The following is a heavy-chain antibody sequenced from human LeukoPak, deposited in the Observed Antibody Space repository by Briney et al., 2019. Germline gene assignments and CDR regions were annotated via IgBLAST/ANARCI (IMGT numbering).Heavy chain of an antibody. D-gene: IGHD3-22*01. CDR3: ARVRYYDSSGPEF. CDR1: GYTFTSYG. CDR2: ISAYNGNT. J-gene: IGHJ4*02. Sequence: GASLKVSCKASGYTFTSYGISWVRQAPGEGVERMGWISAYNGNTNYAQKLQGRVTMTTDTSTSTAYMELRSLRSDDTAVYYCARVRYYDSSGPEFWGQGTLVTVSS. V-gene: IGHV1-18*01.